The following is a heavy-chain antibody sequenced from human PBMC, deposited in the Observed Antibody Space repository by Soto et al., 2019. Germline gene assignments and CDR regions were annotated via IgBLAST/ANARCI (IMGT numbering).Heavy chain of an antibody. Sequence: GASVQVSCKASGYIFTSYYIHWVRQAPGQGLEWMGWISAYNGNTNYAQKLQGRVTMTTDTSTSTAYMELRSLRSDDTAVYYCARDNPPLGYWGQGTLVTVSS. CDR3: ARDNPPLGY. CDR2: ISAYNGNT. J-gene: IGHJ4*02. V-gene: IGHV1-18*04. CDR1: GYIFTSYY.